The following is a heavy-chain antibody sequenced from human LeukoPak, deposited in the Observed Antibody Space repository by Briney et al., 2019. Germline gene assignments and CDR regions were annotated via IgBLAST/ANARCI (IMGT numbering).Heavy chain of an antibody. J-gene: IGHJ4*02. CDR1: GFTFSDYA. D-gene: IGHD3-16*01. Sequence: QTGGSLRLSCAASGFTFSDYAMVWVRQAPGKGLAWVSAIGSSGDNTHYADSVKGRFTISRDNSKNTLYLQMNSLRAEDTAVYYCARGKEGVDYWGQGTLVTVSS. V-gene: IGHV3-23*01. CDR2: IGSSGDNT. CDR3: ARGKEGVDY.